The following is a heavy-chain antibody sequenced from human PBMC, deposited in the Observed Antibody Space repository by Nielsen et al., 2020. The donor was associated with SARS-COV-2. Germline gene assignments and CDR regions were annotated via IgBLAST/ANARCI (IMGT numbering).Heavy chain of an antibody. J-gene: IGHJ4*02. V-gene: IGHV3-23*03. CDR1: GFTFSSYA. CDR3: AKDGSSDFWSGYGFYFDY. D-gene: IGHD3-3*01. CDR2: IYSGGSST. Sequence: GGSLRLSCAASGFTFSSYAMSWVRQAPGKGLEWVSVIYSGGSSTYYADSVKGRFTISRDNSKSTLYLQMNSLRAEDTAVYYCAKDGSSDFWSGYGFYFDYWGQGTLVTVSS.